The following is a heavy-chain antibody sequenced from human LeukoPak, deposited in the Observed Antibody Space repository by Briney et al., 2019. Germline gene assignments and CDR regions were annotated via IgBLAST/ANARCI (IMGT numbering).Heavy chain of an antibody. CDR3: ARWASIAVAGTRGNWFDP. V-gene: IGHV1-18*01. CDR2: ISAYNGNT. CDR1: GYTFNSYG. J-gene: IGHJ5*02. Sequence: ASVKVSCKASGYTFNSYGISWVRQAPGQGLEWMGWISAYNGNTNYAQKLQGRVTMTTDTSTSTAYMELRSLRSDDTAVYYCARWASIAVAGTRGNWFDPWGQGTLVTVSS. D-gene: IGHD6-19*01.